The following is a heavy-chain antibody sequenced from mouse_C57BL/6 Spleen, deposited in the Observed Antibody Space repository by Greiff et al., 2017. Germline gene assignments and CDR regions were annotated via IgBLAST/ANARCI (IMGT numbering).Heavy chain of an antibody. CDR2: IDPSDSYT. J-gene: IGHJ3*01. V-gene: IGHV1-50*01. Sequence: QVQLKQPGAELVKPGASVKLSCKASGYTFTSYWMQWVKQRPGQGLEWIGEIDPSDSYTNYNQKFKGKATLTVDTSSSTAYMQLSSLTSEDSSVYYCAISRYGSSYAWFAYWGQGTLVTVSA. CDR1: GYTFTSYW. D-gene: IGHD1-1*01. CDR3: AISRYGSSYAWFAY.